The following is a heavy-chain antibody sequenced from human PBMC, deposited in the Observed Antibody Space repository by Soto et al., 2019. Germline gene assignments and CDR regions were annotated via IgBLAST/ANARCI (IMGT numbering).Heavy chain of an antibody. J-gene: IGHJ4*02. CDR3: ARRPTRGSGTFDY. D-gene: IGHD3-10*01. CDR2: IYWDDDK. Sequence: SGPTLVNPTQTLTLTCTVSGFSVSTSEVGVGWIRQPPGKALEWLALIYWDDDKRYSPSLRNSLTITKDTSKNQVVLTLTNLDPLDTATYFCARRPTRGSGTFDYWGQGTLVTSPQ. CDR1: GFSVSTSEVG. V-gene: IGHV2-5*02.